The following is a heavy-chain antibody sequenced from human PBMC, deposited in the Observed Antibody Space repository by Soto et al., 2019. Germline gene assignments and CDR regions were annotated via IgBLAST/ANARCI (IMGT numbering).Heavy chain of an antibody. Sequence: SETLSLTCTVSGGSISSYYWSWIRQPPGKGLEWIGYIYYSGSTNYNPSLKSRVTISVDTSKNQFSLKLSSVTAADTAVYYCARGRGYRSGGRCYTFDPWGQGTLVTVYS. CDR3: ARGRGYRSGGRCYTFDP. J-gene: IGHJ5*02. CDR2: IYYSGST. CDR1: GGSISSYY. V-gene: IGHV4-59*01. D-gene: IGHD2-15*01.